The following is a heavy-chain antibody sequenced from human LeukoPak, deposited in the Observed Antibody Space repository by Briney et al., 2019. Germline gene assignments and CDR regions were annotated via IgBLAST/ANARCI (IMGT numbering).Heavy chain of an antibody. J-gene: IGHJ4*02. CDR3: ARGRGGLLWFGEFNS. D-gene: IGHD3-10*01. V-gene: IGHV3-30*02. CDR2: LRYDGSNI. Sequence: GGSLRLSCAASGFSFNTYAMHWVRQAPGKGLEWVAFLRYDGSNIQYAGPVKGRFTISRDNSKNTLYLQMNSLRAEDTAVYYCARGRGGLLWFGEFNSWGQGTLVTVSS. CDR1: GFSFNTYA.